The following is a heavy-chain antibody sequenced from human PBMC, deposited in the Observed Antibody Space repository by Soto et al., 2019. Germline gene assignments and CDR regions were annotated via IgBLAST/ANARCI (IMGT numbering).Heavy chain of an antibody. CDR3: VKGRVYYYDSSGYYYGMDV. Sequence: GGSLRLSCSASGFTFSSYAMHWVRRAPGKGLEYVSAISSNGGRTYYADSVKGRFTISRDNSKNTLYLQMSSLRAEDTAVYYCVKGRVYYYDSSGYYYGMDVWGQGTTVTVSS. V-gene: IGHV3-64D*06. CDR2: ISSNGGRT. CDR1: GFTFSSYA. D-gene: IGHD3-22*01. J-gene: IGHJ6*02.